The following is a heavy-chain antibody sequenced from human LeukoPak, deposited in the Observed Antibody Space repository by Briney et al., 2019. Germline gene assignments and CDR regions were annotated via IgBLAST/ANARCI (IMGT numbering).Heavy chain of an antibody. V-gene: IGHV4-59*01. Sequence: SETLSLTCTVSGASISSYYWSWIRQSPGKGLEWFGYIYNSGSTNYNPSLKSRVNIAVDTSRNQFSLKLTSVTAADTAVYYCARSENVATATGWFDPWGQGTLVTVSS. CDR2: IYNSGST. J-gene: IGHJ5*02. CDR3: ARSENVATATGWFDP. CDR1: GASISSYY. D-gene: IGHD1-26*01.